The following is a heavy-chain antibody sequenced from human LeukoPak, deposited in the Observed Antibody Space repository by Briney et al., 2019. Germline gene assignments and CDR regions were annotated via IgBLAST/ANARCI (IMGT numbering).Heavy chain of an antibody. V-gene: IGHV1-2*02. CDR1: GYTFTGYY. CDR3: AREISGYDLAFDC. J-gene: IGHJ4*02. Sequence: ASVKVSCKASGYTFTGYYMHWVRQAPGQGLEWMGWINPNSGGTNYAQKFQGRVTMTRDTSISTAYMELSRLRSDDTAVYYCAREISGYDLAFDCWGQGTLVTVSS. CDR2: INPNSGGT. D-gene: IGHD5-12*01.